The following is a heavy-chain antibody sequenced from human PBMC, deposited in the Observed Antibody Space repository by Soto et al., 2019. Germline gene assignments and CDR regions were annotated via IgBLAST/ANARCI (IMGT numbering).Heavy chain of an antibody. CDR1: GGTFSSYT. CDR3: ARDSRHDYGDYGIEY. D-gene: IGHD4-17*01. Sequence: QVQLVQSGAEVKKPGSSVKVSCKASGGTFSSYTISWVRQAPGQGLEWMGGVIPIFGTANYAQMFQGRVTITADESTRTVYMELSSLRSGDTAVYYCARDSRHDYGDYGIEYWGQGTLVTVSS. CDR2: VIPIFGTA. V-gene: IGHV1-69*12. J-gene: IGHJ4*02.